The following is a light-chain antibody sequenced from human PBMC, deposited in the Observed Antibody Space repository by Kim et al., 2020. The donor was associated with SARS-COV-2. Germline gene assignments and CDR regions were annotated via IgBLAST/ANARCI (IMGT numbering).Light chain of an antibody. Sequence: SVTPTCTLRSGHSNYLPTWHQQQPGKAPRYLMKLDGSGSYTKGSGVPDRFSGSRSGADRHLTISNLQSEDEADYYCETWDNNLGVFGGGTQLTVL. CDR1: SGHSNYL. V-gene: IGLV4-60*03. J-gene: IGLJ3*02. CDR2: LDGSGSY. CDR3: ETWDNNLGV.